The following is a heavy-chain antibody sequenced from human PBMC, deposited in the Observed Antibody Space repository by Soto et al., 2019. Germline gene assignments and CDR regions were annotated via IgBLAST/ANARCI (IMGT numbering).Heavy chain of an antibody. CDR2: IYRGGST. CDR1: GGSISSNNW. J-gene: IGHJ6*02. D-gene: IGHD1-7*01. V-gene: IGHV4-4*02. Sequence: QVQLQESGPGLVKPSGTLSLTCAVSGGSISSNNWWSWVRQPPGKGLEWIGEIYRGGSTNYNPSLKSRVTISVDKSKNQFSLNLNSVTAADTAVYYCARDRVELSPYHYYYGLDVWGQGTTVTVSS. CDR3: ARDRVELSPYHYYYGLDV.